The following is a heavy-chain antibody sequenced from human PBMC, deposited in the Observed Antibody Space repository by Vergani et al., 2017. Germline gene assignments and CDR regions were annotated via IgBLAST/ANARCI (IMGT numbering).Heavy chain of an antibody. D-gene: IGHD3-16*02. CDR3: AREGFYDYVWGSYRLRGGYYFDY. CDR1: GFTSSYYG. V-gene: IGHV3-30*03. Sequence: VHLLESGGGLVQPGRSLRLSCVVSGFTSSYYGMHWVRQAPGKGLEWVAVISYDGTQKYYADSVKGRFTISRDNSKSTLYLQMNSLRTEDTAVYYCAREGFYDYVWGSYRLRGGYYFDYWGQGTLVTVSS. CDR2: ISYDGTQK. J-gene: IGHJ4*02.